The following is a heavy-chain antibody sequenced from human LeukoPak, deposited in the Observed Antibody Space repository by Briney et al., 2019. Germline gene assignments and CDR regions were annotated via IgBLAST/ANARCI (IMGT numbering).Heavy chain of an antibody. CDR3: ARVDCSSTSCYPNPYYYYMDV. CDR1: GFTVSSNY. CDR2: IYSGGST. Sequence: GGSLRLSCAASGFTVSSNYMSWVRQAPGKGLEWVSVIYSGGSTYYADSVKGRFTISRDNSKNTLYLQMNSLRAEDTAVYYCARVDCSSTSCYPNPYYYYMDVWGKGTTVTVSS. V-gene: IGHV3-53*01. J-gene: IGHJ6*03. D-gene: IGHD2-2*01.